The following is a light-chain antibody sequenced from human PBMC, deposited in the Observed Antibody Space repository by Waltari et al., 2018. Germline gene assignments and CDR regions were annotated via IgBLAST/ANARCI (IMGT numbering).Light chain of an antibody. CDR2: RAS. CDR3: QQHGTLPAT. CDR1: QSVGSSS. Sequence: EIVLTQSPGTASLSPRATGTPSCRASQSVGSSSLAWYQQKPGQAPRLVIYRASRRATGIPDRFSGSGSGTDFSLTISRLEPEDFAVYYCQQHGTLPATFGQGTKVEIK. V-gene: IGKV3-20*01. J-gene: IGKJ1*01.